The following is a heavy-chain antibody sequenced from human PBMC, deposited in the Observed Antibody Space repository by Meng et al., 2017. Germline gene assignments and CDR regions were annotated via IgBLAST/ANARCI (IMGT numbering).Heavy chain of an antibody. J-gene: IGHJ4*02. D-gene: IGHD5-18*01. CDR1: GGSISSYY. V-gene: IGHV4-59*01. CDR2: IYYSGST. Sequence: HVPLRVECPVLVKPPETLSLPCTVSGGSISSYYWSWIRQPPGKGLEWIGYIYYSGSTNYNPSLKSRVTISVDTSKNQFSLKLSSVTAADTAVYYCARGHSYVEAGGYYFDYWGQGTLVTVSS. CDR3: ARGHSYVEAGGYYFDY.